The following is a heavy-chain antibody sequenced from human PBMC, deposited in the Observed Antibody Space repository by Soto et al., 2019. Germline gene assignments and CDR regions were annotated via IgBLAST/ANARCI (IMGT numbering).Heavy chain of an antibody. CDR3: ASRTYAMDV. CDR2: IFHNGNT. V-gene: IGHV4-4*02. Sequence: QGPLPESGPGLGKPSGTLFLTCAVSGGSISSSNWWSWVRQPPGKGLEWIGEIFHNGNTYSNPSLTGRVTMSVDKSKNQFSLNLNSVTAADTAVYYCASRTYAMDVWGQGTTVTVSS. J-gene: IGHJ6*02. CDR1: GGSISSSNW.